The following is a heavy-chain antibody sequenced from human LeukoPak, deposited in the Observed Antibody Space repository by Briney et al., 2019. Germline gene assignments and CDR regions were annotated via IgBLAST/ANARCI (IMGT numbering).Heavy chain of an antibody. CDR1: GFTFRNHW. J-gene: IGHJ4*02. V-gene: IGHV3-74*03. CDR2: ISSDGSST. D-gene: IGHD3-22*01. Sequence: GGSLRLSCAASGFTFRNHWMHWVRQTPGKGLVWVSRISSDGSSTTYADSVKGRFTISRDNAKNTLYLQMNNLRAEDTAMYYCARDYHYYDSSGMPFDYWGQGTLVTVSS. CDR3: ARDYHYYDSSGMPFDY.